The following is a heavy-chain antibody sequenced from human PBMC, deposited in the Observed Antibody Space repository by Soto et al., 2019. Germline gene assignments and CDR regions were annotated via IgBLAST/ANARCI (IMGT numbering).Heavy chain of an antibody. J-gene: IGHJ3*02. CDR2: IYYSGST. CDR1: GGSISSGGYY. CDR3: ARVIVVVAAPRPADAFDI. D-gene: IGHD2-15*01. Sequence: QVQLQESGPGLVKPSQTLSLTCTVSGGSISSGGYYWSWIRQHPGKGLEWSGYIYYSGSTYYNPSLKSRVTISVDTSKNQFYLKLSSVTAADTAVYYCARVIVVVAAPRPADAFDIWGQGTMVTVSS. V-gene: IGHV4-31*03.